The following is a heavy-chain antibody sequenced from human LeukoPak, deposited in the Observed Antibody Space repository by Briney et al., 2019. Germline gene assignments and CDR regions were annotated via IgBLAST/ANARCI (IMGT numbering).Heavy chain of an antibody. D-gene: IGHD3-10*01. CDR2: IYYSGST. V-gene: IGHV4-30-4*01. CDR3: ARASWFGLRIFDY. CDR1: GGSISSGDYY. J-gene: IGHJ4*02. Sequence: PSQTLSLTCTVSGGSISSGDYYWSWIRQPPGKGLEWIGYIYYSGSTYYNPSLKSRVTISVDTSKNQFSLKLSSVTAADTAVYYCARASWFGLRIFDYWGQGTLVTVSS.